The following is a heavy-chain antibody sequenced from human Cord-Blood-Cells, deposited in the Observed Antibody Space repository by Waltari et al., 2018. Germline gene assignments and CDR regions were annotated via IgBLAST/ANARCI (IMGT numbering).Heavy chain of an antibody. Sequence: QLQLQESGPGLVKPSETLSLTCTVSGGSIRSSSYSWGWIRQPPGKGLEWIGSIYYSGSTYYNPSLKSRVTISVDTSKNQFSLKLSSVTAADTAVYYCARQEYCGGDCYYDYWGQGTLVTVSS. J-gene: IGHJ4*02. D-gene: IGHD2-21*02. CDR1: GGSIRSSSYS. CDR2: IYYSGST. V-gene: IGHV4-39*07. CDR3: ARQEYCGGDCYYDY.